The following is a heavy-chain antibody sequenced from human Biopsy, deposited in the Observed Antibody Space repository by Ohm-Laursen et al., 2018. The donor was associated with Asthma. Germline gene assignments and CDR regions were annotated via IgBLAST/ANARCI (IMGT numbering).Heavy chain of an antibody. J-gene: IGHJ3*02. D-gene: IGHD2-21*02. V-gene: IGHV4-61*08. CDR1: GGSINSGGYS. CDR2: VYYSGTT. Sequence: SETLSLTCTVSGGSINSGGYSWTWIRQPPGKGLEWIGFVYYSGTTNHNPSLTSRVTMTVDTSQNQFSLKLTSVTAADTAVYYCARERVTMTDKVIRAFDIWGQGTLVSVSS. CDR3: ARERVTMTDKVIRAFDI.